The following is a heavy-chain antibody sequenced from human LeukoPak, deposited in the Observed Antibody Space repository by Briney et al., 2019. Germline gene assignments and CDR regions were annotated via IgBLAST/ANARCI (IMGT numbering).Heavy chain of an antibody. Sequence: SETLSLTCTVSSGSISSIHYYWSWIRQPPGKGLEWIGYIYYSGSTYYNPSLKSRVTISVDTSKNQFSLKLSSVTAADTAVYYCARGGYSYGYAYYFDYWGQGTLVTVSS. CDR2: IYYSGST. V-gene: IGHV4-30-4*02. CDR1: SGSISSIHYY. CDR3: ARGGYSYGYAYYFDY. D-gene: IGHD5-18*01. J-gene: IGHJ4*02.